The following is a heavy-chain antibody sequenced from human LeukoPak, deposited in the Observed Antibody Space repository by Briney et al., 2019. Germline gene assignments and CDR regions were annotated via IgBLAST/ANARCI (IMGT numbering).Heavy chain of an antibody. D-gene: IGHD2-21*02. CDR2: INPNSGDT. CDR1: GYTFTGYY. Sequence: ASVKVSCKASGYTFTGYYIHWVRQAPGQGLEWMGWINPNSGDTNYAQNLQDRVTLSRDTSINTAYMELTDLRSDDTAMYYCARPNGDYYNWFDPWGQGTLVTVSS. CDR3: ARPNGDYYNWFDP. J-gene: IGHJ5*02. V-gene: IGHV1-2*02.